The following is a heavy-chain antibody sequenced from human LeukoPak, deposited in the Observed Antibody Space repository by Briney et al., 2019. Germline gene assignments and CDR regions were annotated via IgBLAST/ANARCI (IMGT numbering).Heavy chain of an antibody. Sequence: PGGSLRLSCAASGFTFSSYAMSWVRQAPGKGLEWVANIKQDGSEKYYVDSVKGRFTISRDNAKNSLYLQMNSLRAEDTAVYYCARGLNRWGQGTLVTVSS. V-gene: IGHV3-7*01. D-gene: IGHD4/OR15-4a*01. J-gene: IGHJ4*02. CDR2: IKQDGSEK. CDR3: ARGLNR. CDR1: GFTFSSYA.